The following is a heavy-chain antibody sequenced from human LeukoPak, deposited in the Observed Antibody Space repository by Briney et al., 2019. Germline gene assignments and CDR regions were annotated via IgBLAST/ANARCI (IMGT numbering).Heavy chain of an antibody. Sequence: SETLSLTCTVSGGSISSSSYYWGWIRQPPGKGLEWIGSIYYSGSTYYNPSLKSRVTISVDTSKNQFSLKLSSVTAADTAVYYCARRLQPDRYSYVQQYYYHYMDVWDKGTTVTISS. D-gene: IGHD5-18*01. J-gene: IGHJ6*03. CDR3: ARRLQPDRYSYVQQYYYHYMDV. CDR2: IYYSGST. V-gene: IGHV4-39*01. CDR1: GGSISSSSYY.